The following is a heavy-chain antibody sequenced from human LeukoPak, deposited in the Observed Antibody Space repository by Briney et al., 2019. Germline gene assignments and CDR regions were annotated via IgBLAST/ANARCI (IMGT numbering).Heavy chain of an antibody. CDR3: VRDLTGGSGD. D-gene: IGHD6-19*01. CDR1: GYTFTDYY. CDR2: INPKSGDT. V-gene: IGHV1-2*02. J-gene: IGHJ4*02. Sequence: ASVKVSCKASGYTFTDYYMHWVRQAPGQTFEWLAWINPKSGDTHYTQRFQGRVTVTTDTSITSVYMELSGLQSDDTAVYYCVRDLTGGSGDWGQGTLVTVSS.